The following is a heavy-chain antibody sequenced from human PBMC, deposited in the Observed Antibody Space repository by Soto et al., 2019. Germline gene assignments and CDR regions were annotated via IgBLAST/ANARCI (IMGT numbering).Heavy chain of an antibody. CDR1: GDTFTSYG. CDR3: ARDVDTAMVLSFIRTLYSFDY. V-gene: IGHV1-18*01. CDR2: ISAYNGNT. D-gene: IGHD5-18*01. J-gene: IGHJ4*02. Sequence: ASVKVSCKASGDTFTSYGISCVRQAPGQVLEWMGWISAYNGNTNYAQKLQGRVTMTTDTSTSTAYMELRSLRSDDTAVYYCARDVDTAMVLSFIRTLYSFDYWGQGTLVTVSS.